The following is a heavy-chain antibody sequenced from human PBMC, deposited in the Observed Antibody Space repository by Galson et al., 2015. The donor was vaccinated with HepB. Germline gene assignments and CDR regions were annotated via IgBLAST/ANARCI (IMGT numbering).Heavy chain of an antibody. V-gene: IGHV3-48*03. CDR3: ARGGGYCSGGSCYWLSPFDY. Sequence: SLRLSCAASGFTFSSYDMNWVRQAPGKGLEWVSYISSSGSTIYYADSVKGRFTISRDNAKNSLYLQMNSLRAEDTAVYYCARGGGYCSGGSCYWLSPFDYWGQGTLVTVSS. CDR1: GFTFSSYD. CDR2: ISSSGSTI. D-gene: IGHD2-15*01. J-gene: IGHJ4*02.